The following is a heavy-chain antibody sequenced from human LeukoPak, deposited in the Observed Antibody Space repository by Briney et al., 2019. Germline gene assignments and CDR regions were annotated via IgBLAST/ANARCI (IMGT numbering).Heavy chain of an antibody. CDR3: AREEKVAAADPAWDWFDP. V-gene: IGHV4-34*01. Sequence: SETLSLTCAVYGGSFSGYYWSWIRQPPGKGLEWIGEINHSGSTNYNPSLKSRVTISVDTSKNQFSLKLSSVTAADTAVYYCAREEKVAAADPAWDWFDPWGQGTLVTVSS. CDR2: INHSGST. CDR1: GGSFSGYY. J-gene: IGHJ5*02. D-gene: IGHD6-13*01.